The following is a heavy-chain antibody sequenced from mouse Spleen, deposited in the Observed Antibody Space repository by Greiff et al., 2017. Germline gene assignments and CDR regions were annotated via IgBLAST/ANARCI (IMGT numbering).Heavy chain of an antibody. Sequence: DVQLQESGAELVRPGASVKLSCTASGFNIKDYYMHWVKQRPEQGLEWIGRIDPEDGDTEYAPKFQGKATMTADTSSNTAYLQLSSLTSEDTAVYYCTTFTTVVATDAMDYWGQGTSVTVSS. CDR2: IDPEDGDT. CDR3: TTFTTVVATDAMDY. V-gene: IGHV14-1*01. CDR1: GFNIKDYY. J-gene: IGHJ4*01. D-gene: IGHD1-1*01.